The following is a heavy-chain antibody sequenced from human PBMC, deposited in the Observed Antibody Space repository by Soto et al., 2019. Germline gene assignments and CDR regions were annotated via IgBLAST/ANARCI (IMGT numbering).Heavy chain of an antibody. J-gene: IGHJ6*02. CDR3: ARRKPPRGTWARKSFYGLDV. V-gene: IGHV4-34*01. CDR2: INHSGNT. Sequence: SETLSLTCAVYGGSFSGYYWSWICQSPGKGLEWIGEINHSGNTNYNPSLKSRVTISVDTSKNQFSLKLSSVTAADTAVYYCARRKPPRGTWARKSFYGLDVWGQGTTVTVSS. D-gene: IGHD1-7*01. CDR1: GGSFSGYY.